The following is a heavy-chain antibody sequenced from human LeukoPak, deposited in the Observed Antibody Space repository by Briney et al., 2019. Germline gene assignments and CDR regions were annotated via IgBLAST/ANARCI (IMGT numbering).Heavy chain of an antibody. CDR1: GFTFSSYG. J-gene: IGHJ4*02. CDR3: AGVRCRLIAVDQIGELDY. CDR2: IWYDGSNK. D-gene: IGHD6-19*01. V-gene: IGHV3-33*01. Sequence: GGSLRLSCAASGFTFSSYGMHWVRQAPGKGLEWVAVIWYDGSNKYYADSVKGRFTISRDNSKNTLYLQMNSLRAEDTAVYYCAGVRCRLIAVDQIGELDYWGQGTLVTVSS.